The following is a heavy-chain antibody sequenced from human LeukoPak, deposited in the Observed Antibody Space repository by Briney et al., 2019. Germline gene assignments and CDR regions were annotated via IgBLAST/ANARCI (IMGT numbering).Heavy chain of an antibody. CDR3: AKPAVRGDRLLFGELPFQH. V-gene: IGHV3-30*02. Sequence: PGGSLRLSCAASGFTFSSYGMHWVRQAPGKGLEWVAFIRYDGSNKYYADSVKGRFTISRDNSKNTLYLQMNSLRAEDTAVYYCAKPAVRGDRLLFGELPFQHWGQGTLVTVSS. CDR2: IRYDGSNK. D-gene: IGHD3-10*01. J-gene: IGHJ1*01. CDR1: GFTFSSYG.